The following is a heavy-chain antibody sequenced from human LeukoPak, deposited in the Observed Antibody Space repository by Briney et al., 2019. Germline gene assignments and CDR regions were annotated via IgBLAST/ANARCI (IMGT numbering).Heavy chain of an antibody. CDR1: GFTFSSYA. CDR3: ARDKSINYFQFLDY. J-gene: IGHJ4*02. V-gene: IGHV3-30*10. Sequence: GGSLRLSCAASGFTFSSYAIPWVRQAPGKGLEGVAVISNDGSKNFFTDSVKGRFTISRDNSKNALYLQISSLRTEDTAVYYCARDKSINYFQFLDYWGQGTLVTVSS. CDR2: ISNDGSKN. D-gene: IGHD2/OR15-2a*01.